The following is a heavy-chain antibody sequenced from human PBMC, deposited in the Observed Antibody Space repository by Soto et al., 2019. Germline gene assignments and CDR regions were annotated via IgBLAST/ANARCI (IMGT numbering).Heavy chain of an antibody. CDR2: IYYSGST. CDR3: ARFLYVSGSYYTDY. V-gene: IGHV4-31*11. J-gene: IGHJ4*02. D-gene: IGHD3-10*01. CDR1: GGSISSGGYY. Sequence: PSETLSLTCAVSGGSISSGGYYWSWIRQHPGKGLEWIGYIYYSGSTFYSPSLKSRVTISVDTSKTQFSLKLSSVTAADTAVYYCARFLYVSGSYYTDYWGQGTQVTVSS.